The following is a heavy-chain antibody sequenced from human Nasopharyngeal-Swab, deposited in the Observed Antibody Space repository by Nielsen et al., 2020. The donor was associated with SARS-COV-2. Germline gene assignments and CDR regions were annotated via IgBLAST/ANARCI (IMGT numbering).Heavy chain of an antibody. D-gene: IGHD6-19*01. CDR3: ARQQGSSGLTYDAFDI. CDR2: IYPGDSDT. V-gene: IGHV5-51*01. J-gene: IGHJ3*02. Sequence: GESLKISCKGSGYSFTSYWIGWVRQMPGKGLEWMGIIYPGDSDTRYSPSFQGQVTISADKYISTAYLQWSSLKASDTAMYYCARQQGSSGLTYDAFDIWGQGTMVTVSS. CDR1: GYSFTSYW.